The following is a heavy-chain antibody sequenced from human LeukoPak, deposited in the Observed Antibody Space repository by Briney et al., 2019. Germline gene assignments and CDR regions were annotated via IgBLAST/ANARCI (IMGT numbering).Heavy chain of an antibody. Sequence: GGSLRLSCEASGFSFSAAWMTWVRQAPGKGLEWVANIKNDGSDKYYVDCVKCRFTLSRDNAKNLVYLQMNCLRVEDTAVYYCVNLGYSDGGQGTLVTVSS. CDR1: GFSFSAAW. D-gene: IGHD5-12*01. CDR2: IKNDGSDK. CDR3: VNLGYSD. J-gene: IGHJ4*02. V-gene: IGHV3-7*01.